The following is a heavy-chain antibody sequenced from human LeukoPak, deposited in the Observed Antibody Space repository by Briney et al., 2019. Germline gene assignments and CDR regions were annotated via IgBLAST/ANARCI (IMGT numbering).Heavy chain of an antibody. J-gene: IGHJ4*02. CDR3: AREDCSGGSCYFVY. CDR1: GFTFADYG. D-gene: IGHD2-15*01. Sequence: GGSLRLSCAASGFTFADYGMSWVRHAPGKGLEWVSGINWNGGSTGYADSVKGRFTISRDNAKNSLYLQMNSLRAEDTALYYCAREDCSGGSCYFVYWGQGTLVTVSS. CDR2: INWNGGST. V-gene: IGHV3-20*04.